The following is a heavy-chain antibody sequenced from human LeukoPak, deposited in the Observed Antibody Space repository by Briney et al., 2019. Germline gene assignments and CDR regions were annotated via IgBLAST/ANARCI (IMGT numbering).Heavy chain of an antibody. CDR3: ARDRSLATNPYYFDY. J-gene: IGHJ4*02. CDR2: ISSSTSAI. V-gene: IGHV3-48*02. D-gene: IGHD5-12*01. CDR1: GFTFYSYS. Sequence: PGGSLRLSCAASGFTFYSYSMNWVRQAPGKGLEWVSYISSSTSAIYYAGSVKGRFTISRDNAKNSLHLQMNSLRDEDTAVYYCARDRSLATNPYYFDYWGQGTLVTVSS.